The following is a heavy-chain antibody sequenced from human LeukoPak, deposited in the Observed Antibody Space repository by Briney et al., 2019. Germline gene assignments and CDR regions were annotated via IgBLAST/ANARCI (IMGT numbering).Heavy chain of an antibody. Sequence: PGGSLRLSCAASGFTFSSYAMRWVRQAPGKGLEWVSAISGSGGSTYYADSVKGRFTISRDNSKNTLYLQMNSLRAEDTAVYYCAKRNEYSSGSYDYWGQGTLVTVSS. J-gene: IGHJ4*02. CDR2: ISGSGGST. CDR3: AKRNEYSSGSYDY. CDR1: GFTFSSYA. D-gene: IGHD6-19*01. V-gene: IGHV3-23*01.